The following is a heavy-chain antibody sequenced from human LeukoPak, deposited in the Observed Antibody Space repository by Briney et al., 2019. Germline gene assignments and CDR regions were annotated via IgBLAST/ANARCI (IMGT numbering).Heavy chain of an antibody. CDR2: INPNSGGT. Sequence: ASVKVSCKASGYTFTGYYMHWVRQAPGQGLEWMGWINPNSGGTNYAQKFQGRVTMTRDTSISTAYMELSSLISDDTAVYYCARDVSLITARPRFVDYWGQGTLVTVSS. CDR3: ARDVSLITARPRFVDY. J-gene: IGHJ4*02. V-gene: IGHV1-2*02. D-gene: IGHD6-6*01. CDR1: GYTFTGYY.